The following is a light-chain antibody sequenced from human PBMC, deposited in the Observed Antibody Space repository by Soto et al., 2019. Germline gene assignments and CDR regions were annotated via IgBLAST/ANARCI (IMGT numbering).Light chain of an antibody. Sequence: QSALTQPLSVSGSPGQSVTISCTGTSSDVGGYNYVSWYQQHPGKAPKLMIYDVSERPSGVPDRFSGSKSGNTASLTISGLQAEDEDDYYCCSYAGSYSYVFGTGTKLTVL. CDR1: SSDVGGYNY. CDR2: DVS. V-gene: IGLV2-11*01. CDR3: CSYAGSYSYV. J-gene: IGLJ1*01.